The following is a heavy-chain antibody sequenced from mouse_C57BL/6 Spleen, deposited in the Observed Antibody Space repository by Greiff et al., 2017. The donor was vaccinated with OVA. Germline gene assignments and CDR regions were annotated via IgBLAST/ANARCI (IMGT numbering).Heavy chain of an antibody. J-gene: IGHJ4*01. CDR2: VYPRSGNT. CDR3: ARGGYDYDDGDYYAMDY. Sequence: VQLKQSGAELARPGASVKLSCKASGYTFTSYGISWVKQRTGQGLEWIGEVYPRSGNTYYNEKFKGKATLTADKSSSTAYMELRSLTSEDSAVYFCARGGYDYDDGDYYAMDYWGQGTSVTVSS. CDR1: GYTFTSYG. V-gene: IGHV1-81*01. D-gene: IGHD2-4*01.